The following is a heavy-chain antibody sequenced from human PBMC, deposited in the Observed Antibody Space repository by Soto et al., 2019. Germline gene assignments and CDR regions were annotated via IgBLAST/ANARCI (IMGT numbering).Heavy chain of an antibody. D-gene: IGHD1-1*01. V-gene: IGHV1-18*04. CDR2: ISAYNGDT. J-gene: IGHJ6*02. CDR1: GYSLTTHG. CDR3: ARDPPFSGTLRGTPLMDV. Sequence: ASVKVSCKASGYSLTTHGISWVRRAPGHGLEWMGWISAYNGDTHYVQRFQGRLTMTTDTSTSTAYMELRSLTSDDTAVYYCARDPPFSGTLRGTPLMDVWGQGTTVTVSS.